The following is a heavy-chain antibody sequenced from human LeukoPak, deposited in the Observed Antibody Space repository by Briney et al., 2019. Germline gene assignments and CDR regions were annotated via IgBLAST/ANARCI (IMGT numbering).Heavy chain of an antibody. CDR3: ARHVICGGGNCYGAALDY. V-gene: IGHV4-4*09. CDR1: GGSFSGFY. J-gene: IGHJ4*02. CDR2: IHASGTT. D-gene: IGHD2-15*01. Sequence: SETLSLTCTVSGGSFSGFYWSWIRQPPGKGLEWIGYIHASGTTNYIPSLKSRVTISEGSSKTPFSLKLSSVTDADTAVYYCARHVICGGGNCYGAALDYWGQGTLVTVSS.